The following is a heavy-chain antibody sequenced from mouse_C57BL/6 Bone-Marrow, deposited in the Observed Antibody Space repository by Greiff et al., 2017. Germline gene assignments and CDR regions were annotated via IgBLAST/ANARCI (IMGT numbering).Heavy chain of an antibody. CDR1: GFTFTDYY. Sequence: EVMLVESGGGLVQPGGSLSLSCAASGFTFTDYYMSWVRQPPGKALEWLGFIRNKANGYTTEYSASVKGRFTISRDNSQCILYLQMNALRAEDSATYYCASDVYGSSYAMDYWGQGTSVTVSS. V-gene: IGHV7-3*01. J-gene: IGHJ4*01. CDR3: ASDVYGSSYAMDY. D-gene: IGHD1-1*01. CDR2: IRNKANGYTT.